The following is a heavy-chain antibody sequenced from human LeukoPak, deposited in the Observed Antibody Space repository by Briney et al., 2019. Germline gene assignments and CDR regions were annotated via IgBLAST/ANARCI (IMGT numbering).Heavy chain of an antibody. CDR2: IYSGGST. V-gene: IGHV3-66*01. Sequence: GGSLRLSCAASGFTVSSNYMSWVRQAPGKALEWVSVIYSGGSTYYADSVKGRFTISGDNSKNTLYLQMNSLRAEDTAVYYCARDGSGEYDYWGQGTLVTVSS. CDR1: GFTVSSNY. CDR3: ARDGSGEYDY. J-gene: IGHJ4*02. D-gene: IGHD2-15*01.